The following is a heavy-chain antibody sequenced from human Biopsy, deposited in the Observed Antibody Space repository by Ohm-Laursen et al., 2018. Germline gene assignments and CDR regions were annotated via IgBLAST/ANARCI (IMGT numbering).Heavy chain of an antibody. J-gene: IGHJ4*02. V-gene: IGHV4-59*11. CDR1: GGSFTGHY. CDR2: ISSGGRA. CDR3: ARERQFRFLEGAFDY. Sequence: SETLSLTCTVSGGSFTGHYWNWIRQPPGKGLQVIGYISSGGRAKYNPSLKSRLTISLDTSKNQLSLRLSSVAAADSAIYYCARERQFRFLEGAFDYWGQGILVTVS. D-gene: IGHD3-3*01.